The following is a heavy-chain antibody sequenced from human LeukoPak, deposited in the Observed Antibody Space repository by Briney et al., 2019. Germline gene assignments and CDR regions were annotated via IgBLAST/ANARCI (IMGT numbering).Heavy chain of an antibody. CDR2: ISYDGSNK. D-gene: IGHD3-3*01. CDR1: GFTFSSYA. Sequence: GGSLRLSCAASGFTFSSYAMHWVRQAPGKGLEWVAVISYDGSNKYYADSVKGQFTISRDNSKNTLYLQMNSLRAEDTAVYYCARDSAQRLRSPFDSWGQGTLVTVSS. V-gene: IGHV3-30-3*01. J-gene: IGHJ4*02. CDR3: ARDSAQRLRSPFDS.